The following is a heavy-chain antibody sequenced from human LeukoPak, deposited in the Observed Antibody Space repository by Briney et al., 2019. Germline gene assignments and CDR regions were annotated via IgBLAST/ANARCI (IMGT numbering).Heavy chain of an antibody. Sequence: PSETLSLTCAVYGGSFSGYYWSWIRQPPGKGLEWIGEINPSGSTNYNPSLKSRVTISVDTSKNQFSLKLSSVTAADTAVYYCAREANYYYGSGSYHFDYWGQGTLVTVSS. CDR2: INPSGST. CDR1: GGSFSGYY. CDR3: AREANYYYGSGSYHFDY. D-gene: IGHD3-10*01. V-gene: IGHV4-34*01. J-gene: IGHJ4*02.